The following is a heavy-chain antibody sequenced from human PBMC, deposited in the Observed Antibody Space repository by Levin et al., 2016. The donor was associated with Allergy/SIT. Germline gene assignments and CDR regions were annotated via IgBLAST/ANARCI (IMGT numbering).Heavy chain of an antibody. CDR3: ARGSLRGVTGTHLESMDV. CDR2: INHSGST. CDR1: GGSFSGYY. Sequence: SETLSLTCAVYGGSFSGYYWSWIRQPPGKGLEWIGEINHSGSTNYNPSLKSRVTISVDTSKNQFSLKLSSVTAADTAVYYCARGSLRGVTGTHLESMDVWGQGTTVTVSS. J-gene: IGHJ6*02. D-gene: IGHD3-10*01. V-gene: IGHV4-34*01.